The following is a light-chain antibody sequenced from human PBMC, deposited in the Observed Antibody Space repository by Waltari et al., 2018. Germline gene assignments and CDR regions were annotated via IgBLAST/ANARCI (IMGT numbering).Light chain of an antibody. CDR2: EGS. V-gene: IGLV2-23*01. Sequence: QSALTQPASVSGSPGQSITISCTATRSDVGSYNLVSWYQQYPGTAPKLMIYEGSKRPSGVSNRFSGSQSGNTASLTISGLQAEDEADYYCCSYAGSSTPHVFGTGTKVIV. CDR1: RSDVGSYNL. J-gene: IGLJ1*01. CDR3: CSYAGSSTPHV.